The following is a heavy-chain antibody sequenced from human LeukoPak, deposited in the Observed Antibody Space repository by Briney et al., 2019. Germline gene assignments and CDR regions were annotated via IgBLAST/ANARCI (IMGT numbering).Heavy chain of an antibody. D-gene: IGHD4-17*01. J-gene: IGHJ2*01. CDR3: ARVIGGYGDYDWYFDL. CDR1: GGSISSGDYY. CDR2: IYYSGST. Sequence: PSETLSLTCPVSGGSISSGDYYWSWIRQPPGKGLGWIGYIYYSGSTYYNPSLKSRVTISVDTSKNQFSLKPSSVTAADTAVYYCARVIGGYGDYDWYFDLWGRGTLVTVSS. V-gene: IGHV4-30-4*08.